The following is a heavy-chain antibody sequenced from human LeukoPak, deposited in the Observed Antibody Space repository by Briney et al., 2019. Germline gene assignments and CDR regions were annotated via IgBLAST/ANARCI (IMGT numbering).Heavy chain of an antibody. CDR1: GYSFTSYW. CDR3: ASSPAVAGDVGAFDI. D-gene: IGHD6-19*01. V-gene: IGHV5-51*01. J-gene: IGHJ3*02. CDR2: IYPGDSDT. Sequence: GESLKISCKGSGYSFTSYWIGWVRQMPGKGLEWMGIIYPGDSDTRYSPSFQGHVTISADKSISTAYLQWSSLKASDTAMYYCASSPAVAGDVGAFDIWGQGTMVTVSS.